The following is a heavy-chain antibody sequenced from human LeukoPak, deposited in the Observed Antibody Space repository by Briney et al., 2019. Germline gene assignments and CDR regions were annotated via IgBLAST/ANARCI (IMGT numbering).Heavy chain of an antibody. D-gene: IGHD3/OR15-3a*01. J-gene: IGHJ6*02. CDR1: GDSIISSSHY. V-gene: IGHV4-39*01. CDR3: ARHWTGYYYDGMNV. Sequence: SETLSLTCTVFGDSIISSSHYWGWIRQPPGKGLEWIGSIYYSGSTHFNPSLQSRVTVSVDASKNQFSLKLSSVTAADTAGYYCARHWTGYYYDGMNVWGQGTTVTVSS. CDR2: IYYSGST.